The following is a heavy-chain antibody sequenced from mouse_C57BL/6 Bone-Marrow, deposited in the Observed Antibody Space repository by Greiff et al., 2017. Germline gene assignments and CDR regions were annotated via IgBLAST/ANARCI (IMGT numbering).Heavy chain of an antibody. CDR3: AREDISY. Sequence: EVKLVESGGGLVKPGGSLKLSCAASGFTFSSYAMSWVRQTPEKRLEWVATISDGGSYTYYPDTVKGRFTISRDHAKNNLYLQMSHLKSDDTAMYYCAREDISYWGQGTSLTVSS. D-gene: IGHD3-2*02. CDR2: ISDGGSYT. V-gene: IGHV5-4*01. J-gene: IGHJ2*02. CDR1: GFTFSSYA.